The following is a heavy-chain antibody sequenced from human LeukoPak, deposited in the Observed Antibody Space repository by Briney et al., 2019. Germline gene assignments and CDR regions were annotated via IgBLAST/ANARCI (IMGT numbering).Heavy chain of an antibody. CDR2: ISRGSNTM. V-gene: IGHV3-48*01. Sequence: PGGSLRLTCAAFGFTFRSYSMSWVRQAPGKGLEWVSYISRGSNTMFYADSMKGRFTISRDNAKNSLFLQMNILRAEDTAVYYCTRDLHFDYESSHAFDIWGQGTMVTVSS. CDR1: GFTFRSYS. D-gene: IGHD3-22*01. CDR3: TRDLHFDYESSHAFDI. J-gene: IGHJ3*02.